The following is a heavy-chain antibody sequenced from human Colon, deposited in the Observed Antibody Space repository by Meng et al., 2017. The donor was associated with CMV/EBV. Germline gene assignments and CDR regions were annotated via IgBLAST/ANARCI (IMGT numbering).Heavy chain of an antibody. J-gene: IGHJ6*02. CDR2: INSDDSST. V-gene: IGHV3-74*01. D-gene: IGHD6-13*01. CDR3: ARDPVAAAADGMDV. CDR1: GFTFSTFW. Sequence: GGSLRLSCAASGFTFSTFWMHWVRQAPGKGLVWVSRINSDDSSTNYADSVKGRFTISRDSAKNTLYLQMNSLRAEDTAVYYCARDPVAAAADGMDVWGQGTTVTVSS.